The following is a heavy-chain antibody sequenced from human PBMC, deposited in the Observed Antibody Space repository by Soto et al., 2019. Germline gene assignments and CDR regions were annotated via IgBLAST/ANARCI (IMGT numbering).Heavy chain of an antibody. CDR3: AREMTIFGVAPGGGVDV. J-gene: IGHJ6*02. CDR1: GGSISTSGYS. CDR2: IYQTGRT. D-gene: IGHD3-3*01. Sequence: QLQLQESGSGLVQPSQTLSLTCTASGGSISTSGYSWTWIRQPPGVGLEWIGSIYQTGRTYVIPSLKSRVTMSIDKSKNQFALHLTSVTAAETARYYCAREMTIFGVAPGGGVDVWGQGTTVTVYS. V-gene: IGHV4-30-2*01.